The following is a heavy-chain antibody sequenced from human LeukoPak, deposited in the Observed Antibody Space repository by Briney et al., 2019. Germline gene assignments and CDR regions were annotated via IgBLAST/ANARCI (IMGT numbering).Heavy chain of an antibody. J-gene: IGHJ4*02. CDR3: ARGFTGANFDS. V-gene: IGHV1-2*02. D-gene: IGHD7-27*01. Sequence: ASVKVPCKASGYTFTRYYIHWVRQAPGQGLEWMGWIDPNSGGTKYAQKFQGRVTMARDTSISTVYMELSSLRSDDTAVYYCARGFTGANFDSWGQGTLVTVSS. CDR1: GYTFTRYY. CDR2: IDPNSGGT.